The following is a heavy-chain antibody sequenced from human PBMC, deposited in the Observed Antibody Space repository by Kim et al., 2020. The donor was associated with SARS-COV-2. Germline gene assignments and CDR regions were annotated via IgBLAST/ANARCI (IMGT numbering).Heavy chain of an antibody. Sequence: SETLSLTCTVSGGSISSGGYYWSWIRQHPGKGLEWIGYIYYSGSTYYNPSLKSRVTISVDTSKNQFSLKLSSVTAADTAVYYCARVLTWLRLRGSGMDVWGQGTTVTVSS. V-gene: IGHV4-31*03. CDR3: ARVLTWLRLRGSGMDV. CDR1: GGSISSGGYY. CDR2: IYYSGST. D-gene: IGHD5-12*01. J-gene: IGHJ6*02.